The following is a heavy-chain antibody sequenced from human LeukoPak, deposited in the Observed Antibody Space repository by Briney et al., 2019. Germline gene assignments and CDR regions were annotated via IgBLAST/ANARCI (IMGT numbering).Heavy chain of an antibody. CDR1: GYSISSGYY. J-gene: IGHJ4*02. CDR2: IYHSGST. Sequence: SETLSLTCTVSGYSISSGYYWGWIRQPPGKGLEWIGSIYHSGSTYYNPSLKSRVTISVDTSKNQFSLKLSSVTAADTAVYYCARDQTVGYCGGDCYLDYWGQGTLVTVSS. D-gene: IGHD2-21*02. V-gene: IGHV4-38-2*02. CDR3: ARDQTVGYCGGDCYLDY.